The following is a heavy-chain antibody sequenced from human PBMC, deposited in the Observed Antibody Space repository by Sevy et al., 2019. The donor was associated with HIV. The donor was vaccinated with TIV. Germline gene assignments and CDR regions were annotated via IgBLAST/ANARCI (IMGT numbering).Heavy chain of an antibody. V-gene: IGHV1-2*02. J-gene: IGHJ4*02. D-gene: IGHD6-13*01. CDR3: ARGRIAAAGTNHY. CDR2: INPNSGGT. CDR1: GYTFTGYY. Sequence: ASVKVSCKASGYTFTGYYMHWVRQAPGQGLEWMGWINPNSGGTNYAQKFQGRVTMTRDTSISTAYMELSRLRSDDTAMYYCARGRIAAAGTNHYWGQGSLVTVSS.